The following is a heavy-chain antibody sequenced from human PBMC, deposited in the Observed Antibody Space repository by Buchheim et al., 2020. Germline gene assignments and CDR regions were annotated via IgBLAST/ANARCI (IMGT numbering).Heavy chain of an antibody. CDR3: ARRLPRGYSGYDPNWFDP. CDR1: GGSISSSSYY. V-gene: IGHV4-39*01. D-gene: IGHD5-12*01. Sequence: QLQLQESSPGLVKPSETLSLTCTVSGGSISSSSYYWGWIRQPPGKGLEWIGSIYYSGSTYYNPSLKSRVTISVDTSKNQFSLKLSSVTAADTAVYYCARRLPRGYSGYDPNWFDPWGQGTL. J-gene: IGHJ5*02. CDR2: IYYSGST.